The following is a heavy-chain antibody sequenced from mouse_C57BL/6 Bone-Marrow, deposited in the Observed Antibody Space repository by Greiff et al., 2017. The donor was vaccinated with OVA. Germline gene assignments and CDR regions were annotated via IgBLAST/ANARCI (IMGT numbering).Heavy chain of an antibody. CDR2: ISYSGST. CDR1: GYSITSGYD. V-gene: IGHV3-1*01. Sequence: EVQLQESGPGMVKPSQSLSLTCTVTGYSITSGYDWHWIRHFPGNKLEWMGYISYSGSTNYNPSLKSRISITHDTSKNHFFLKLNSVTTEDTATYYCARMGYYGSWFAYWGQGTLVTVSA. J-gene: IGHJ3*01. CDR3: ARMGYYGSWFAY. D-gene: IGHD1-1*01.